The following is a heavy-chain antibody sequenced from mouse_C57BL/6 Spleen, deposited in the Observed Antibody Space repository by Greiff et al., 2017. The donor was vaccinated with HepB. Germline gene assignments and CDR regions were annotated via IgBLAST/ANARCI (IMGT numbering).Heavy chain of an antibody. V-gene: IGHV1-54*01. CDR1: GYAFTNYL. Sequence: VQLQQSGAELVRPGTSVKVSCKASGYAFTNYLIAWVKQRPGQGLEWIGVISPGSGGTNYNEKFKGKATLTADKSSSTVYMQLSSLTAEDSAVYVCARWGDYAMDYWGQGTSVTVSS. CDR3: ARWGDYAMDY. J-gene: IGHJ4*01. CDR2: ISPGSGGT.